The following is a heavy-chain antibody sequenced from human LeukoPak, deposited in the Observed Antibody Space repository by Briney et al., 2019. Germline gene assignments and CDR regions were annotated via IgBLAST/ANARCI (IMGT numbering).Heavy chain of an antibody. CDR2: FDPEDGEA. J-gene: IGHJ5*02. Sequence: GASVKASCKVSGYSLTELSIHWVRQAPGKGLEWLGGFDPEDGEAVYAQNFQGRITMTEDTSTDTAYMELSSLRSEDTAVYYCTTVGNYYGSGSYYYWFDPWGQGTLATVSS. CDR1: GYSLTELS. D-gene: IGHD3-10*01. CDR3: TTVGNYYGSGSYYYWFDP. V-gene: IGHV1-24*01.